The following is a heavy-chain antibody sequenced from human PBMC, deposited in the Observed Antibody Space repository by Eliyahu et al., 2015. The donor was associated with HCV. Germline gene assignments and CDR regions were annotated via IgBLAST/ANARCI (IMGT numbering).Heavy chain of an antibody. CDR3: TTGAPGGFDYYLDV. D-gene: IGHD3-10*01. Sequence: EVQLVESGGGLVKPGGSLRLSCAASGFTFSKAWMSWVRXASGKGVEGIGRIKSKTDGGXTDYAAPVKGRFTISRDDSKSTLYLQMNSLKTEDTAVYYCTTGAPGGFDYYLDVWGQGTTVTVSS. CDR1: GFTFSKAW. CDR2: IKSKTDGGXT. J-gene: IGHJ6*03. V-gene: IGHV3-15*01.